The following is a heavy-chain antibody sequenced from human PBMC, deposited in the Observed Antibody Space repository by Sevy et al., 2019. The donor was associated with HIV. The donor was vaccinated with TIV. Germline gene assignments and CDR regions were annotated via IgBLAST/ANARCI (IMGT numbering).Heavy chain of an antibody. Sequence: GESLKISCAASGFTFSSYEMNWVRQAPGKGLEWVSYISSSGSSIYYADSVKGRFTISRDNAKNSQYLQMNSLRAEDTAVYYCARGGRHIDVSNRKDAFDIWGQGTMVTVSS. J-gene: IGHJ3*02. CDR2: ISSSGSSI. CDR3: ARGGRHIDVSNRKDAFDI. CDR1: GFTFSSYE. V-gene: IGHV3-48*03.